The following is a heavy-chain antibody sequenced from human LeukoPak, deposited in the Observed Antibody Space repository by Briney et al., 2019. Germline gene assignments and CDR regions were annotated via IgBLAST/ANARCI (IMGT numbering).Heavy chain of an antibody. CDR1: GGSITSLY. Sequence: SATLSLTCTVSGGSITSLYWSWLRQSPGKGLEWIGYVHHSGSTNYNPSLKSRVTISIDTSKNQFSLKLSSVTAADTAVYYCAHLNVHNWNLPRDAFDIWGQGTMVTVSS. D-gene: IGHD1-20*01. J-gene: IGHJ3*02. CDR2: VHHSGST. V-gene: IGHV4-59*11. CDR3: AHLNVHNWNLPRDAFDI.